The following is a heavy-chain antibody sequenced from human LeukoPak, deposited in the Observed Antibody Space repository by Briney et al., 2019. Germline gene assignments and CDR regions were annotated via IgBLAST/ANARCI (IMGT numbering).Heavy chain of an antibody. V-gene: IGHV4-38-2*02. CDR2: IYHSGST. CDR3: ARNGDYCIDV. J-gene: IGHJ6*03. CDR1: GYSISSDYY. Sequence: SETLSLTCSVSGYSISSDYYWVWIRQPPGKGLEWVGSIYHSGSTYYNPSLKARVTISVDKPKNQFSLKLSSVTAADTAVYYCARNGDYCIDVWGKGTTVTVS. D-gene: IGHD2-8*01.